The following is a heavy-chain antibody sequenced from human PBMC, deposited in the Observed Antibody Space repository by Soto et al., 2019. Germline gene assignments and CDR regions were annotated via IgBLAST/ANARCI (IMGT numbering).Heavy chain of an antibody. J-gene: IGHJ4*02. D-gene: IGHD3-9*01. CDR3: ARDRKEVLRYFDWLLPDYYFDY. V-gene: IGHV3-33*01. CDR2: IWYDGSNK. Sequence: GGSLRLSCAASGFTFSSYGMHWVRQAPGKGLEWVAVIWYDGSNKYYADSVKGRFTISRDNSKNTLYLQMNSLRAEDTAVYYCARDRKEVLRYFDWLLPDYYFDYWGQGTLVTVSS. CDR1: GFTFSSYG.